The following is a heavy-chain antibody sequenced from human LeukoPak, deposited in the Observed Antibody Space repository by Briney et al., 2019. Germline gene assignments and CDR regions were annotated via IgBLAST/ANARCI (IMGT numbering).Heavy chain of an antibody. CDR1: GGSISSYY. CDR2: IYYSGST. D-gene: IGHD5-24*01. J-gene: IGHJ4*02. V-gene: IGHV4-59*01. CDR3: ARGEMASQAFDY. Sequence: PSETLSLTCTVSGGSISSYYWSWIRQPPGKGLEWIGYIYYSGSTNYNPSLKSRVTISVDTSKNQFSLKLSSVTAADTAVYYCARGEMASQAFDYWGQGTLVTVSS.